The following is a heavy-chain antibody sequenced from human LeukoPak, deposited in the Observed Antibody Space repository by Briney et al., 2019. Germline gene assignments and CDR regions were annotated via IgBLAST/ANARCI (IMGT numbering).Heavy chain of an antibody. CDR2: IFTSGSP. CDR1: GGSIGGHY. Sequence: SETLSLTCSVSGGSIGGHYWNWIRQAPGKGLEWIGHIFTSGSPNYSPSLKSRVTFSRDTARSQIYLRMTSVTAADTAVYYCASQSYSGSYSGYWGQGTLVTVSS. CDR3: ASQSYSGSYSGY. D-gene: IGHD1-26*01. J-gene: IGHJ4*02. V-gene: IGHV4-4*07.